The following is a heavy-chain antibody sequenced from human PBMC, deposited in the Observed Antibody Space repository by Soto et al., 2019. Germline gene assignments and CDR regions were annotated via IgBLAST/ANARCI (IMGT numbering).Heavy chain of an antibody. D-gene: IGHD1-1*01. V-gene: IGHV4-31*03. CDR2: INHRGSL. CDR1: GGSMTIGDNY. Sequence: SETLSLTCTVTGGSMTIGDNYWTWIRHHPGKGLEWIGYINHRGSLYYNPSLKSRVSMSVVTSKNQFSLNLTSVTATDTAVYYCARELPQRQGRSMDVWGQGTTVTVSS. J-gene: IGHJ6*02. CDR3: ARELPQRQGRSMDV.